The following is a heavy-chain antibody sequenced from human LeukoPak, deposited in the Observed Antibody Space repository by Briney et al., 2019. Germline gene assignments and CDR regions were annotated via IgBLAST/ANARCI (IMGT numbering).Heavy chain of an antibody. CDR2: IDLSDSYT. Sequence: PGGSLRIPCKGSGYSLTSYWISWAGQMPGKGLDWMGRIDLSDSYTNYSPPFQGHVPISADKSISTAYLQWSSLKASDTAMYDWASQPGYCSSTSCYEYSWGQGTLVTVSS. CDR1: GYSLTSYW. D-gene: IGHD2-2*03. V-gene: IGHV5-10-1*01. CDR3: ASQPGYCSSTSCYEYS. J-gene: IGHJ4*02.